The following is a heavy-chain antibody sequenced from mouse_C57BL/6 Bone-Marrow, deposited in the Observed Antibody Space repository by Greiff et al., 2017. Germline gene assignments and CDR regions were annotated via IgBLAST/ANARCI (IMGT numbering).Heavy chain of an antibody. V-gene: IGHV1-50*01. D-gene: IGHD2-1*01. J-gene: IGHJ3*01. CDR2: IDPSDSYT. CDR3: ARVGNYDLAWFAY. CDR1: GYTFTSYW. Sequence: VQLQQPGAELVKPGASVKLSCKASGYTFTSYWMQWVKQRPGQGLEWIGEIDPSDSYTNYNQKFKGKATLTVDTSSSTAYMQLSSLTSEASAVYYCARVGNYDLAWFAYWGQGTLVTVSA.